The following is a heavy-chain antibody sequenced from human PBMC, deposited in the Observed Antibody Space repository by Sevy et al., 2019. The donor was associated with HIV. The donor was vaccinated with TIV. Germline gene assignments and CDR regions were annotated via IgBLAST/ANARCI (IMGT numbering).Heavy chain of an antibody. CDR1: GFSVSSNY. V-gene: IGHV3-53*01. D-gene: IGHD3-16*01. J-gene: IGHJ6*02. CDR2: LYSGGRI. Sequence: GGSLRLSCAASGFSVSSNYMSWVRQAPGKGPEWVSVLYSGGRISYADSVQGRFTISRDNSKNTLYLQMNSLRAEDTAVYYCAREDIVLGEDNYYGMDVRGQGTTVTVSS. CDR3: AREDIVLGEDNYYGMDV.